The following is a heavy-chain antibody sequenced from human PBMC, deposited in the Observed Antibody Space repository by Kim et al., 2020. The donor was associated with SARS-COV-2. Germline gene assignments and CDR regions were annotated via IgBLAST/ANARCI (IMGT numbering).Heavy chain of an antibody. CDR1: GFTFSSYS. CDR2: IISSSSTI. J-gene: IGHJ4*02. V-gene: IGHV3-48*04. CDR3: ARLGSGWYFDY. D-gene: IGHD6-19*01. Sequence: GGSLRLSCAASGFTFSSYSMNWVRQAPGKGLEWVSYIISSSSTIYYADSVKGRFTISRDNAKNSLYLQMNSLRAEDTAVYYCARLGSGWYFDYWGQGTLV.